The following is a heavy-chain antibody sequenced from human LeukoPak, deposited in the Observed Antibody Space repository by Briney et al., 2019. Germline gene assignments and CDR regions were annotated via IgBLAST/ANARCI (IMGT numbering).Heavy chain of an antibody. CDR2: MNPNSGVT. CDR3: TKGAGTSWFDY. V-gene: IGHV1-2*02. D-gene: IGHD2-2*01. CDR1: GYTFTVNY. Sequence: GASVKVSCKPSGYTFTVNYLHWVRQAPRQGLEWVGWMNPNSGVTGYAQNFQGRVTMTRDTSISTAYMELSSLTSDDTAVYYCTKGAGTSWFDYWGQGSLVTVSS. J-gene: IGHJ4*02.